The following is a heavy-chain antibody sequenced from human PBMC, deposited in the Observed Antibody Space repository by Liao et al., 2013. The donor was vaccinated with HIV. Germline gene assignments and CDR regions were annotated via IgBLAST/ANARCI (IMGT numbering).Heavy chain of an antibody. J-gene: IGHJ4*02. CDR2: IYTSGST. CDR1: GGSISRSSYY. D-gene: IGHD4-17*01. Sequence: QVQLQESGPGLVKPSQTLSLTCTVSGGSISRSSYYWSWIRQPAGKGLEWIGRIYTSGSTNYNPSLKSRVTISVDTSKNQFSLRLSSVTAADTAVYYCAREILGYGDYDRGNFDYWGQGTLVTVSS. CDR3: AREILGYGDYDRGNFDY. V-gene: IGHV4-61*02.